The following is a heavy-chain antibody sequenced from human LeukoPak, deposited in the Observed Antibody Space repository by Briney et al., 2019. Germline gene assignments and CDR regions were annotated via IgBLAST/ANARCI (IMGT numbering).Heavy chain of an antibody. Sequence: ASVKVSCKASGYTXTAYYMHWVRQAPGQGLELMGWINPNSGGTNYAQKFQGRVTMTRDTSISTAYMELSSLTSDDTAVYYCAREGLGGLLSNYWGQGTLVTVSS. V-gene: IGHV1-2*02. J-gene: IGHJ4*02. CDR3: AREGLGGLLSNY. CDR1: GYTXTAYY. CDR2: INPNSGGT. D-gene: IGHD2-15*01.